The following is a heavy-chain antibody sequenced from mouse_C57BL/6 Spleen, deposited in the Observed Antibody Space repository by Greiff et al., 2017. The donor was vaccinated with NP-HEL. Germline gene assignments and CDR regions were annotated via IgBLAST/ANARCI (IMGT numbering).Heavy chain of an antibody. CDR1: GYTFTDYN. CDR3: TRRWDAYFDY. CDR2: INPNNGGT. Sequence: EVKVVESGPELVKPGASVKIPCKASGYTFTDYNMDWVKQSHGKSLEWIGDINPNNGGTIYNQKFKGKATLTVDKSSSTAFMELRSLTSEDSAVYYCTRRWDAYFDYWGQGTTLTVSS. J-gene: IGHJ2*01. V-gene: IGHV1-18*01. D-gene: IGHD4-1*01.